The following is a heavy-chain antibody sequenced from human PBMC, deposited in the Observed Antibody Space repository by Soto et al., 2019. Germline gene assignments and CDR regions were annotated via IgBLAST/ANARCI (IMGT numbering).Heavy chain of an antibody. J-gene: IGHJ4*02. D-gene: IGHD5-18*01. CDR3: ARGTPMDSYGSFDY. V-gene: IGHV1-69*13. CDR2: IIPIFGTA. Sequence: ASVKVSCKASGGPFSSYAISWVRQAPGQGLEWMGGIIPIFGTANYAQKFQGRVTITADESTSTAYMELSSLRSEDTAVYYCARGTPMDSYGSFDYWGQGTLVTVSS. CDR1: GGPFSSYA.